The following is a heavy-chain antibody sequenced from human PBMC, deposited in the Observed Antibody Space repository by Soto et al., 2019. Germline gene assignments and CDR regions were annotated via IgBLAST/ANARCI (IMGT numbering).Heavy chain of an antibody. J-gene: IGHJ4*02. CDR3: ARGRLLPAVNIDF. CDR2: IYQSGGA. Sequence: PSETLSLTCAVSGDSISSGGYSWNWIRQPPGKGLEWIGYIYQSGGASYNPSLKSRVTMSVDGSKNHFSLQLNSVTAADTAVYYCARGRLLPAVNIDFSGQGTLVTVSS. V-gene: IGHV4-30-2*01. D-gene: IGHD2-2*01. CDR1: GDSISSGGYS.